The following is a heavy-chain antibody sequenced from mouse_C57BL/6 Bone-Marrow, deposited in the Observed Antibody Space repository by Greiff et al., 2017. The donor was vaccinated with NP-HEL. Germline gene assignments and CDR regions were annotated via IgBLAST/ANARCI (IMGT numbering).Heavy chain of an antibody. CDR1: GYTFTSYW. J-gene: IGHJ2*01. CDR3: ARARGLYSNYGGGY. CDR2: IHPNSGST. D-gene: IGHD2-5*01. Sequence: QVQLQQPGAELVKPGASVKLSCKASGYTFTSYWMHWVKQRPGQGLEWIGMIHPNSGSTNYNEKFKSKATLTVDKSSSTAYMQLSSLTSEDSAVXYCARARGLYSNYGGGYWGQGTTLTVSS. V-gene: IGHV1-64*01.